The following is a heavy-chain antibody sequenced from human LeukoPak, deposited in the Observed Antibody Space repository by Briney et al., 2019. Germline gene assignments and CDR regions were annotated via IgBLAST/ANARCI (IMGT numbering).Heavy chain of an antibody. Sequence: SQTLSLTCTVSGGSISSGSYYWSWIRQPAGKGLEWIGRIYTSGSTNYNPSLKSRVTISVDTSKNQFSLKLSSVTAADTAVYYCARAGVGDSSGCYSYYFDYWGQGTLVTVSS. CDR3: ARAGVGDSSGCYSYYFDY. CDR1: GGSISSGSYY. D-gene: IGHD3-22*01. CDR2: IYTSGST. J-gene: IGHJ4*02. V-gene: IGHV4-61*02.